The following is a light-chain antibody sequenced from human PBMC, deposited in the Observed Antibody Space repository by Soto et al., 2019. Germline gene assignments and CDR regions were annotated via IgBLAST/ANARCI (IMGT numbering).Light chain of an antibody. V-gene: IGLV2-14*01. J-gene: IGLJ2*01. Sequence: QSALTQPASVSGSPGQSITISCTGTSSDVGRYNYVSWYQQHPGKAPKLMIYDVSNRPSGVSNRFSGSKSGDTASLTIYGLQAEDDADYYCSSYTRSNTLVFGGGTQLTVL. CDR2: DVS. CDR3: SSYTRSNTLV. CDR1: SSDVGRYNY.